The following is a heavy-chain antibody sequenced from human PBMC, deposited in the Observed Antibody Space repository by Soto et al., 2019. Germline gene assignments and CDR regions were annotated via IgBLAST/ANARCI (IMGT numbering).Heavy chain of an antibody. J-gene: IGHJ4*02. CDR1: GFTFSSYG. CDR3: ARPMVRGVIITMGFDY. V-gene: IGHV3-33*01. CDR2: IWYDGSNK. D-gene: IGHD3-10*01. Sequence: QVQLVESGGGVVQPGRSLRLSCAASGFTFSSYGMHWVRQAPGKGLEWVAVIWYDGSNKYYADSVKGRFTISRDNSKNPLYLQMNSLRAEDTAVYYCARPMVRGVIITMGFDYWGQGTLVTVSS.